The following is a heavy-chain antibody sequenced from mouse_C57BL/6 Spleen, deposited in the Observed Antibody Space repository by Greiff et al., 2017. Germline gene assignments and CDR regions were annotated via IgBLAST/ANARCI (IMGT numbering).Heavy chain of an antibody. CDR1: GYAFTNYL. Sequence: QVQLQQSGAELVRPGTSVKVSCKASGYAFTNYLIEWVKQRPGQGLEWIGVINPGSGGTNYNEKFKGKATLTADKSSSTAYMQLSSLTSEDSAVYFCGRGTEDYAMDYWGQGTSVTVSS. CDR3: GRGTEDYAMDY. J-gene: IGHJ4*01. D-gene: IGHD3-3*01. CDR2: INPGSGGT. V-gene: IGHV1-54*01.